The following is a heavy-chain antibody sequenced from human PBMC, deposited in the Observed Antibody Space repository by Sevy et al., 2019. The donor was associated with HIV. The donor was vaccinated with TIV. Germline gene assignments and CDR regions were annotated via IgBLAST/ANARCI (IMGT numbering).Heavy chain of an antibody. CDR1: GFTFSSYS. Sequence: GGSLRLSCAASGFTFSSYSMNWVRQAPGKGLEWVSSISSSSSYIYYADSVKGRLTISRDNAKNSLYLQMNSLRAEDTAVYYCARDIAAGFYYYYGMDVWGQGTTVTVSS. V-gene: IGHV3-21*01. CDR3: ARDIAAGFYYYYGMDV. J-gene: IGHJ6*02. D-gene: IGHD6-6*01. CDR2: ISSSSSYI.